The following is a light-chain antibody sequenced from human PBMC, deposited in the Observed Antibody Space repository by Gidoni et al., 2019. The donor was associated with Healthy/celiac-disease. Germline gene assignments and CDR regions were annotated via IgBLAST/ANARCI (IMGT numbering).Light chain of an antibody. CDR3: QQSQGTPWT. CDR1: QSLDRF. V-gene: IGKV1-39*01. J-gene: IGKJ1*01. Sequence: DVQMTQSPSSLSATVGDSVTITCRASQSLDRFLNWYQQIPGKAPKLLIYAASTLQSGVPSRFSGSGSGTQFTLTITSVHPEDSATYFCQQSQGTPWTFGQGTKVEIK. CDR2: AAS.